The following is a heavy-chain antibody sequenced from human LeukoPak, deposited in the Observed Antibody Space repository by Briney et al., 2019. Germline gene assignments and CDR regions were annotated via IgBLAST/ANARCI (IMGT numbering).Heavy chain of an antibody. CDR3: ARFRAAAGTDY. CDR2: VYYSGST. Sequence: SETLSLTCTVSGASITSYYWTWIRQPPGKGLEWIGYVYYSGSTNYNPSLKSRVTISVDTSKNQFSLKLTPMTAADTAVYYCARFRAAAGTDYWGQGTLVTVSS. V-gene: IGHV4-59*01. D-gene: IGHD6-13*01. J-gene: IGHJ4*02. CDR1: GASITSYY.